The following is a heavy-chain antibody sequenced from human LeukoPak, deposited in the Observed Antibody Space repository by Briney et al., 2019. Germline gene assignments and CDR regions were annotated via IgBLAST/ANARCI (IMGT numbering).Heavy chain of an antibody. CDR3: ATTIAATGHFFHY. J-gene: IGHJ4*02. Sequence: GGSLRLSCAASGFTFSSYSMNWVRRAPGKGLEWVSYISISGTTLYYADSVKGRFTISRDNAKNSLYLQMNSLRAEDTAVYYCATTIAATGHFFHYWGQGTLVTVSS. CDR2: ISISGTTL. V-gene: IGHV3-48*03. D-gene: IGHD6-13*01. CDR1: GFTFSSYS.